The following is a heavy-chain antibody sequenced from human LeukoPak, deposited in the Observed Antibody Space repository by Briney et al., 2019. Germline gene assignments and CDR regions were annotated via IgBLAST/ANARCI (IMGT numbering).Heavy chain of an antibody. CDR3: ARVKIKGGITIFKEYHYMDV. J-gene: IGHJ6*03. D-gene: IGHD3-3*01. CDR1: GDFFSGYY. Sequence: SETLSLTCAVYGDFFSGYYWSWIRQPPGKGLEWIGEINHSGSTNYNPSLKSRVTISLDTSKNQFSLKLSSVTAADTAVYYCARVKIKGGITIFKEYHYMDVWGKGTTVTVSS. CDR2: INHSGST. V-gene: IGHV4-34*01.